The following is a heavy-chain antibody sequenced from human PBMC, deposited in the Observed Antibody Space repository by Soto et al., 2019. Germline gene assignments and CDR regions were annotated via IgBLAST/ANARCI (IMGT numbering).Heavy chain of an antibody. CDR3: ARDFGEVGATAVYDI. J-gene: IGHJ3*02. CDR2: INGDGSDT. D-gene: IGHD1-26*01. Sequence: LSCAASGFSFSLYWMHWVRQAPGKGLVWVSRINGDGSDTSYGDSVKGRFTTSRDNAKNTLYLHMNSLGAEDTAVYYCARDFGEVGATAVYDIWGQGTMVTVSS. CDR1: GFSFSLYW. V-gene: IGHV3-74*01.